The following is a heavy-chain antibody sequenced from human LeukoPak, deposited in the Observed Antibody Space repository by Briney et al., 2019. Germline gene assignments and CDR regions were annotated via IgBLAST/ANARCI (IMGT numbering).Heavy chain of an antibody. CDR3: ARDPRRSLDAFDI. Sequence: SETLSLTCTVSGGSISSSTYYWGWIRQPPGKGLEWIGSVYYSGNTYYNPSLKSRVTLSVDTSNNQFSLKLTSVTAADTAVYYCARDPRRSLDAFDIWGLGTMVTVSS. J-gene: IGHJ3*02. CDR2: VYYSGNT. CDR1: GGSISSSTYY. D-gene: IGHD3-10*01. V-gene: IGHV4-39*07.